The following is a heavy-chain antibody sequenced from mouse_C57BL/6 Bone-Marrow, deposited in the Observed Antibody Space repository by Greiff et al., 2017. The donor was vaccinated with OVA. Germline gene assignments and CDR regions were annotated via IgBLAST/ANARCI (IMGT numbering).Heavy chain of an antibody. J-gene: IGHJ4*01. D-gene: IGHD1-1*01. CDR1: GYTFTDYY. V-gene: IGHV1-19*01. CDR3: ASQIYYYGSSSGYYAMDY. Sequence: EVQLQQSGPVLVKPGASVKMSCKASGYTFTDYYMNWVKQSHGKSLEWIGVINPYNGGTSYHQNVKGKATVTVDKSSSTAYMELNSLTSEDSAVYYCASQIYYYGSSSGYYAMDYWGQGTSVTVSS. CDR2: INPYNGGT.